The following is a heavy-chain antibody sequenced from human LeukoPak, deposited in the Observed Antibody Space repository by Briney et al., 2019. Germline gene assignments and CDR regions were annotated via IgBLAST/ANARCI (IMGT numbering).Heavy chain of an antibody. Sequence: SETLSLTCAVYGGSFSGYYWSWIRQPPGKGLEWIGEINHSGSTNYNLSLKSRVTISVDTSKNQFSLKLSSVTAADTAVYYCARGSPIGFDSSGYYWYYWGQGTLVTVSS. CDR2: INHSGST. CDR1: GGSFSGYY. J-gene: IGHJ4*02. D-gene: IGHD3-22*01. V-gene: IGHV4-34*01. CDR3: ARGSPIGFDSSGYYWYY.